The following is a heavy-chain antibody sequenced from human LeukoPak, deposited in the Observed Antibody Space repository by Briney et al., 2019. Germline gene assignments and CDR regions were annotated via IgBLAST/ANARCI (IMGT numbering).Heavy chain of an antibody. CDR2: IKPSSGGT. CDR1: GYTFIGYY. Sequence: ASVKVSCKASGYTFIGYYIHWVRQAPGQGLEWMGWIKPSSGGTNYAQKFQGRVTMTGDTSISTAYMELSRLGSDDTAVYYCARDLKVRGPVDYWGQGSLVTVSS. V-gene: IGHV1-2*02. CDR3: ARDLKVRGPVDY. J-gene: IGHJ4*02. D-gene: IGHD3-10*01.